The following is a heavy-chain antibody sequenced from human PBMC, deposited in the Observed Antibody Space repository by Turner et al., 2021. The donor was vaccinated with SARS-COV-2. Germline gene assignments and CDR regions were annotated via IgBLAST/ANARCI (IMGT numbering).Heavy chain of an antibody. CDR1: GYTFTSYD. D-gene: IGHD2-2*02. CDR2: MNPNSGNT. Sequence: QVQLVQSGAEVKKPGASVKVSCKASGYTFTSYDITWVRQATGQGLEWMGWMNPNSGNTGYAQKFQGRVTMTRNTSISTAYMELSSLRSEDTAVYYCARGSYCSSTKCYTGGWIDPWGQGTLVTVSS. CDR3: ARGSYCSSTKCYTGGWIDP. V-gene: IGHV1-8*01. J-gene: IGHJ5*02.